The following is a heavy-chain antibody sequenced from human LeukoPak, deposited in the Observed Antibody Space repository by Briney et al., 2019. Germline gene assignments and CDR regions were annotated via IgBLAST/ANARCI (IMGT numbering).Heavy chain of an antibody. Sequence: GGSLRLSCAASGFTFSSYGMHWVRQAPGKGLEWVASINQDGTEKYYVDSVKGRFTISRDNAKNSLYLQMNSLRVEDTAVYYCARGREVPAAIFAYFPRSYYYYYMDVWGKGTTVTVSS. CDR3: ARGREVPAAIFAYFPRSYYYYYMDV. V-gene: IGHV3-7*01. D-gene: IGHD2-2*01. CDR2: INQDGTEK. J-gene: IGHJ6*03. CDR1: GFTFSSYG.